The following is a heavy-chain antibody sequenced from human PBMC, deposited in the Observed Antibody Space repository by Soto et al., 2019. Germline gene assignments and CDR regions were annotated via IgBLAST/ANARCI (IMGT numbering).Heavy chain of an antibody. CDR1: GGTFSSYT. D-gene: IGHD6-19*01. J-gene: IGHJ5*02. CDR3: ARDQGYSSGWRKYNWFDP. V-gene: IGHV1-69*04. CDR2: IIPILGIA. Sequence: ASVKVSCKASGGTFSSYTIIWVRQAPGQGLEWMGRIIPILGIANYAQKFQGRVTITADKSTSTAYMELSSLRSEDTAVYYCARDQGYSSGWRKYNWFDPWGQGTLVTVS.